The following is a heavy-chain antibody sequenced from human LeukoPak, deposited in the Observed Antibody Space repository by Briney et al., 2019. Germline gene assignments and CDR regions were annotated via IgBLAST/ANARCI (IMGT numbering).Heavy chain of an antibody. V-gene: IGHV4-34*01. Sequence: PSETLSLTCAVYGGSFSGYYWSWIRQPPGKGLEWIGGINHSGSTNYNPSLKSRVTISVDTSKNQFSLKLSSVTAADTAVYYCARGSWGTYYYDSSGYTESFDYWGQGTLVTVSS. D-gene: IGHD3-22*01. J-gene: IGHJ4*02. CDR1: GGSFSGYY. CDR2: INHSGST. CDR3: ARGSWGTYYYDSSGYTESFDY.